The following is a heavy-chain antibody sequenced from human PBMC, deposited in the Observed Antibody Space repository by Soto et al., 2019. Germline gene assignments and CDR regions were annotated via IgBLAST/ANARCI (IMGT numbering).Heavy chain of an antibody. Sequence: PSETVSLSGAVGGWFFSGYYWSWIRQPPGKGLEWIGEINHSGSTNYNPSLKSRVTISVDTSKNQFSLKLSSVTAADTAVYYCARFPRGYSYGHFDYWGQGTLVTVSS. CDR1: GWFFSGYY. D-gene: IGHD5-18*01. V-gene: IGHV4-34*01. CDR2: INHSGST. CDR3: ARFPRGYSYGHFDY. J-gene: IGHJ4*02.